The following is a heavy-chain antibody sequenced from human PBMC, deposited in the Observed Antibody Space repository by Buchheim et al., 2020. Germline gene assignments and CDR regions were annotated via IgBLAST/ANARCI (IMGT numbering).Heavy chain of an antibody. J-gene: IGHJ4*02. D-gene: IGHD6-13*01. CDR3: AKRSSNWFFDY. CDR1: GFSLSSYD. V-gene: IGHV3-23*01. Sequence: EVQLLESGGGLVQPGGSLTLSCAASGFSLSSYDMTWVRQAPGKGLEWVSTITSYDDTTHYADSVKGRFTISRDNSKNTLFLQMDSLRADDTAVYYCAKRSSNWFFDYWGQGTL. CDR2: ITSYDDTT.